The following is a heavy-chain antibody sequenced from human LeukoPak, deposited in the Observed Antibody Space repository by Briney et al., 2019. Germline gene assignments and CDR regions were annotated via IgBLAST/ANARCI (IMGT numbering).Heavy chain of an antibody. V-gene: IGHV3-7*01. Sequence: GGSLTVSFATSGLTFSSYWMNWLRQAPGKGLEWVANIKQDGSEKNYLDSVKGRFTISRDNAKNSLYLQMNSLRAEDTAVYYCARQRYHDSWGQGTLVTVSS. CDR3: ARQRYHDS. D-gene: IGHD2-2*01. J-gene: IGHJ4*02. CDR2: IKQDGSEK. CDR1: GLTFSSYW.